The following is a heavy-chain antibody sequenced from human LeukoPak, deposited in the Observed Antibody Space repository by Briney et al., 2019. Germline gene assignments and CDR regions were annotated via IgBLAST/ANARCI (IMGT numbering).Heavy chain of an antibody. Sequence: GESLKISCKGSGYSFPTYWIAWVREMPGKGLEWMGIIYPDESNIRYSPSFQGQVTISADKSISTAYLQWSSLKASDTAMYYCARPPSRGYSSSFEYWGQGTLVTVSS. CDR1: GYSFPTYW. V-gene: IGHV5-51*01. J-gene: IGHJ4*02. D-gene: IGHD2-2*03. CDR2: IYPDESNI. CDR3: ARPPSRGYSSSFEY.